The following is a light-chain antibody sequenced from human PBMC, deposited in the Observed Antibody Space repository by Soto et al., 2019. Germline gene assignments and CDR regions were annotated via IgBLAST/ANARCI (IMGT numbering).Light chain of an antibody. V-gene: IGKV3-15*01. J-gene: IGKJ2*01. CDR1: QTVSGN. Sequence: EIVLTQSPATVSVSPGERATLSCRASQTVSGNFAWYQQKPGQAPRLLIYGASARAAGIPARFSSSGSGTEFTLTISSLQSEDFAVYYCQQYNDWPLYTFGQGTKLEIK. CDR2: GAS. CDR3: QQYNDWPLYT.